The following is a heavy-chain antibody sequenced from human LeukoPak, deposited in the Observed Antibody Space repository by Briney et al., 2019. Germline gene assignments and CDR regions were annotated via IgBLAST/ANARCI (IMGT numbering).Heavy chain of an antibody. CDR3: ARDDHYGDHFDY. Sequence: GGSLRLSCAASGFTFSSYSMNWVRQAPGKGLEWVSYISSSSSTIYYADSVKGRFTISRDYARNSLYLQMSLLRAEDTAVYYCARDDHYGDHFDYWGQGTLVTVSS. CDR1: GFTFSSYS. V-gene: IGHV3-48*01. CDR2: ISSSSSTI. D-gene: IGHD4-17*01. J-gene: IGHJ4*02.